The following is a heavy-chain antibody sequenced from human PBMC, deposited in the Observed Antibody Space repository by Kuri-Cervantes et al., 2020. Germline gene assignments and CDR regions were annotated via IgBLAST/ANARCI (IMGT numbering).Heavy chain of an antibody. CDR2: IIPIFGTA. CDR1: GGTFSGYA. V-gene: IGHV1-69*13. J-gene: IGHJ3*02. Sequence: SVKVSCKASGGTFSGYAISWVRQAPGQGLEWMGGIIPIFGTANYAQKFQGRVTITADESTSTAYMELSSLRSEDTAVYYCARESDERFLELGDAFDIWGQGTMVTVSS. CDR3: ARESDERFLELGDAFDI. D-gene: IGHD3-3*01.